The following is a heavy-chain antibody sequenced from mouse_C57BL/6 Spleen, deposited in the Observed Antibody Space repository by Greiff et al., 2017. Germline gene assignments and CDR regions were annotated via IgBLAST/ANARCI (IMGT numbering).Heavy chain of an antibody. CDR2: IDPETGGT. V-gene: IGHV1-15*01. Sequence: QVQLQQSGAELVRPGASVTLSCKASGYTFTDYEMHWVKQTPVHGLEWIGAIDPETGGTTYNQKFKGKATLTADKSSSTAYMELRSLTSEDSAVYYCARGGGPDYLDYWGQGTTLTVSS. CDR1: GYTFTDYE. CDR3: ARGGGPDYLDY. D-gene: IGHD1-1*02. J-gene: IGHJ2*01.